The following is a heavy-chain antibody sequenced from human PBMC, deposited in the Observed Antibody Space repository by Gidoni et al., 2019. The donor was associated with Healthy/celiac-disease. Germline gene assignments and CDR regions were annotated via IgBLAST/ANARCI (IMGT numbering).Heavy chain of an antibody. CDR2: ISDDGSNK. CDR1: GFTFSRYG. V-gene: IGHV3-30*18. D-gene: IGHD4-17*01. CDR3: AKGPYYGEYYYYGMDV. Sequence: QVQLVEVGGGVVQPGRSLILSCGASGFTFSRYGMHWVRQAPGKGLEWVAVISDDGSNKYYADSVKGLFTISRDNSKNTLYLQMNSLRAEDTAVYYCAKGPYYGEYYYYGMDVWGQGTTVTVSS. J-gene: IGHJ6*02.